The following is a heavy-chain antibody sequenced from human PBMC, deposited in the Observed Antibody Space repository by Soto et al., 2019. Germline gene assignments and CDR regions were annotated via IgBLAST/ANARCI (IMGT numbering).Heavy chain of an antibody. J-gene: IGHJ4*02. D-gene: IGHD1-26*01. V-gene: IGHV4-59*08. CDR1: GGSIRSYY. CDR2: IYYSGST. CDR3: ARQGSYSLRD. Sequence: SETLSLTCTVSGGSIRSYYWSWIRQPPGKGLEWIGYIYYSGSTNYNPSLKSRVTISVDTSKNQFSLKLSSVTAADTAVYYCARQGSYSLRDWGQGTLVTVS.